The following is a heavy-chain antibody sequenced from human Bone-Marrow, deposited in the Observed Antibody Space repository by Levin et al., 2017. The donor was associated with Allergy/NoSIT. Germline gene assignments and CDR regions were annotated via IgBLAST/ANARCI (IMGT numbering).Heavy chain of an antibody. CDR2: INTNTGTP. V-gene: IGHV7-4-1*02. D-gene: IGHD3-10*01. CDR1: GYTFSNYA. J-gene: IGHJ4*02. Sequence: ASVKVSCKASGYTFSNYALNWVRQAPGQGLEWMGWINTNTGTPTYAQGFTGRFVFSSDTSVSTAFLQISSLKPEDPAVYFCAREGDDYYGSGGFYRPLGYWGQGALVTVSS. CDR3: AREGDDYYGSGGFYRPLGY.